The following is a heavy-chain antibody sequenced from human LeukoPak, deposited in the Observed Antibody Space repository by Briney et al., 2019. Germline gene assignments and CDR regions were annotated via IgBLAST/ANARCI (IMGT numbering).Heavy chain of an antibody. V-gene: IGHV1-18*01. CDR2: ISAYNGNT. J-gene: IGHJ3*02. Sequence: ASVKVSCKASGYTFTSYGISWVRQAPGQGLEWMGWISAYNGNTDYAQKLQGRVTMTTDTSTSTAYMELRSLRSDDTAVYYCARDPGYCSSTSCPGIAFDIWGQGTMVTVFS. D-gene: IGHD2-2*01. CDR1: GYTFTSYG. CDR3: ARDPGYCSSTSCPGIAFDI.